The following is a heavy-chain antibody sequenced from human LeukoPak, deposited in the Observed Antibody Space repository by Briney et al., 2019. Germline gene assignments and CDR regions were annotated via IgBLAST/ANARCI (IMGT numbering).Heavy chain of an antibody. D-gene: IGHD5-12*01. J-gene: IGHJ5*02. V-gene: IGHV3-21*01. Sequence: GGSLRLSCAASGFTVSSNYMSWVRQAPGKGLEWVSSISSSSSYIYYADSVKGRFTISRDNAKNSLYLQMNSLRAEDTAVYYCARDQGGYDSTWGQGTLVTVSS. CDR2: ISSSSSYI. CDR1: GFTVSSNY. CDR3: ARDQGGYDST.